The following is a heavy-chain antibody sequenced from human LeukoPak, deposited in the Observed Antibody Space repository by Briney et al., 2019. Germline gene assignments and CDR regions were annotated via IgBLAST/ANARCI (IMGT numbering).Heavy chain of an antibody. J-gene: IGHJ4*02. CDR1: GVSISSSNSY. Sequence: SETLSLTCTVSGVSISSSNSYWGWIRQPPGKGLEWIGSIYYSGNTYYNPSLKSRVTISVDTSKNQFSLKLSSVTAADTAVYYCARFNGRGVSNDYWGQGTLVTVSA. CDR2: IYYSGNT. V-gene: IGHV4-39*07. CDR3: ARFNGRGVSNDY. D-gene: IGHD3-10*01.